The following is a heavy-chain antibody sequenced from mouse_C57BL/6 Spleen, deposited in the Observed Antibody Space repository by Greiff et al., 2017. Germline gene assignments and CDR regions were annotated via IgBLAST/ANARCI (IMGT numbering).Heavy chain of an antibody. CDR3: AREGTLYFDD. V-gene: IGHV1-62-3*01. Sequence: QVQLKQPGAELVKPGASVKLSCKASGYTFTSYWMHWVKQRPGRGLEWIGRIDPNSGGTKYNEKFKSKATLTVDKPSSTAYMQLSSLTSEVSAVYYCAREGTLYFDDWGQGTTLTVSS. J-gene: IGHJ2*01. CDR1: GYTFTSYW. CDR2: IDPNSGGT.